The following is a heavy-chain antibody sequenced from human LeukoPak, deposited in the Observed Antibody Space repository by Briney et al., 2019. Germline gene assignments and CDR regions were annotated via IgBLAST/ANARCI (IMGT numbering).Heavy chain of an antibody. D-gene: IGHD5-18*01. V-gene: IGHV3-15*01. Sequence: GGSLRLSCAASGFTFSNAWMSWVRQAPGKGLEWVGRIKSKTDGGTTDYAAPVKGRFTISRDDSKNTLYLQMNGLKTEDTAVCYCTQYTYGFFQYWGQGTLVTVSS. CDR2: IKSKTDGGTT. J-gene: IGHJ4*02. CDR1: GFTFSNAW. CDR3: TQYTYGFFQY.